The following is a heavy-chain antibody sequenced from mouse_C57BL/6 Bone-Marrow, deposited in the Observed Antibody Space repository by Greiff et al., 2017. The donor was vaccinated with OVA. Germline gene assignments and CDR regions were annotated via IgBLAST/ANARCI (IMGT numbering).Heavy chain of an antibody. CDR3: ARGTTGVYNGDFDV. J-gene: IGHJ1*03. D-gene: IGHD1-1*01. CDR2: INPNNGGT. Sequence: EVQLQQSGPELVKPGASVKIPCKASGYTFTDYNMDWVKQSHGKSLEWIGKINPNNGGTIYNQKFKGKSTLTVDKSSSTAYMALRSLTSEDTAVYYCARGTTGVYNGDFDVWGTGTTVTVAS. V-gene: IGHV1-18*01. CDR1: GYTFTDYN.